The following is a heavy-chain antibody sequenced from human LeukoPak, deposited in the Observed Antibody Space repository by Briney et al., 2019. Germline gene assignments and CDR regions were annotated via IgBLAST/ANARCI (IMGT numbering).Heavy chain of an antibody. J-gene: IGHJ3*02. Sequence: SETLSLTCTVSGGSISSSSYYWGWLRQPPGTGLEWIGSIYYSGSTYYNPSLKSRVTISVDTSKNQFSLKLSSVTAADTAVYYCARHEGDDSSGYYYVSHDAFDIWGQGTMVTVSS. V-gene: IGHV4-39*01. CDR3: ARHEGDDSSGYYYVSHDAFDI. CDR2: IYYSGST. D-gene: IGHD3-22*01. CDR1: GGSISSSSYY.